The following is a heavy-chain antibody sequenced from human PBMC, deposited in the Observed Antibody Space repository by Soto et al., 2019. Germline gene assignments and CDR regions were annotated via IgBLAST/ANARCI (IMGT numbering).Heavy chain of an antibody. Sequence: SETLSLTCTVSGGSIRIGSHYWSCMRQHPGKGLEWIGYIYYSGSTYYNPSLKSRITISISTSKNQFSLKLTSVTAADTAVYYCAREGGDGIDYWGQGTLVTVSS. J-gene: IGHJ4*02. CDR3: AREGGDGIDY. V-gene: IGHV4-31*03. CDR1: GGSIRIGSHY. D-gene: IGHD3-16*01. CDR2: IYYSGST.